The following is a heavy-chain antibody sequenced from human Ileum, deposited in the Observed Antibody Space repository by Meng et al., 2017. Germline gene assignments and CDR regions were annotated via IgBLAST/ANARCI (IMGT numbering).Heavy chain of an antibody. Sequence: VQLQRSGPGMVKPSLTLSLTGAASGGSVSSNIAAWNWIRQSPLRGLEWLGRTYYRSKWYSEYAVSVKSRISITPDTSKNQFSLQMNSVTPEDTAVYYCASGSGSLDYWGPGTLVTVSS. CDR1: GGSVSSNIAA. D-gene: IGHD3-3*01. CDR3: ASGSGSLDY. J-gene: IGHJ4*02. V-gene: IGHV6-1*01. CDR2: TYYRSKWYS.